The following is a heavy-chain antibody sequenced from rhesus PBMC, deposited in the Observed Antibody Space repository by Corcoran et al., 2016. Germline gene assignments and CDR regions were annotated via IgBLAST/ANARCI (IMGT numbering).Heavy chain of an antibody. CDR2: IGGSRGST. CDR1: GYSTSSGYG. CDR3: ARTAAAGYFDY. V-gene: IGHV4-127*01. D-gene: IGHD6-31*01. Sequence: QVQLQESGPGLVKPSETLSLTCAVSGYSTSSGYGWRWIRPPPGKGLEWIGYIGGSRGSTNYNPSLKSRVTISKDTSKNQFSLKLSSVTAADTAVYYCARTAAAGYFDYWGQGVLVTVSS. J-gene: IGHJ4*01.